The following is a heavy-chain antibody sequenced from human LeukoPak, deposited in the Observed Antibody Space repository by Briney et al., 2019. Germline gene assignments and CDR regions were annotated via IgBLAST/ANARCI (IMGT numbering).Heavy chain of an antibody. CDR1: GFTFSGSA. D-gene: IGHD6-19*01. V-gene: IGHV3-73*01. Sequence: VGSLRLSCAASGFTFSGSAMHWVRQASGKGLEWVGRIRSKANSYATAYAASVKGRFTISRDDSKNTAYLQMNSLKTEDTAVYYCTFTVAGSFDYWGQGTLVTVSS. CDR2: IRSKANSYAT. J-gene: IGHJ4*02. CDR3: TFTVAGSFDY.